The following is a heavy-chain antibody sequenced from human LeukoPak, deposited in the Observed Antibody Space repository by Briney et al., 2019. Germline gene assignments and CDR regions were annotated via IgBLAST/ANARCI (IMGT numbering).Heavy chain of an antibody. CDR1: GYTFTSYY. Sequence: ASVTVSCKASGYTFTSYYMHWVRQAPGQGLEWMGIINPSGGSTTYAQKFQGRVTLTRDMSTSTDYLELSSLRSEDTAVYYCSILWFGELLNWFDHWGQGTLVTVSS. CDR2: INPSGGST. J-gene: IGHJ5*02. V-gene: IGHV1-46*01. CDR3: SILWFGELLNWFDH. D-gene: IGHD3-10*01.